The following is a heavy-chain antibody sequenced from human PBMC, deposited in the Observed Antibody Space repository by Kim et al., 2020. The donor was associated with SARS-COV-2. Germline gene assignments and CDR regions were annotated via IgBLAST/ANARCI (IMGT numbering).Heavy chain of an antibody. CDR3: AREVLGSSWSNNNWFDP. CDR1: GYTFTSYG. D-gene: IGHD6-13*01. V-gene: IGHV1-18*04. Sequence: ASVKVSCKASGYTFTSYGISWVRQAPGQGLEWMGWISAYNGNTNYAQKLQGRVTMTTDTSTSTAYMELRSLRSDDTAVYYCAREVLGSSWSNNNWFDPWGQGTLVTVSS. CDR2: ISAYNGNT. J-gene: IGHJ5*02.